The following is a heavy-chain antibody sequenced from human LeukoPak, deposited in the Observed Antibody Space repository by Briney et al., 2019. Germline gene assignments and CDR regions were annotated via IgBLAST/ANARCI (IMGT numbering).Heavy chain of an antibody. Sequence: GGSLRLSCVASGFNFNNYDLHWVRQAPGKGLEWVAFIKFHGHETFYADSVEGRFTFSRDNSRNTLYLQMNSLRAEDTAVYYCARGAAGSGSYWVFDYWGQGTLVTVSS. J-gene: IGHJ4*02. CDR1: GFNFNNYD. D-gene: IGHD3-10*01. CDR2: IKFHGHET. V-gene: IGHV3-30*02. CDR3: ARGAAGSGSYWVFDY.